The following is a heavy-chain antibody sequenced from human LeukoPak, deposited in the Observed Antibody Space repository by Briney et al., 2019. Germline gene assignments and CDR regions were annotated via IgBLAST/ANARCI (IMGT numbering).Heavy chain of an antibody. CDR3: ATIVDFDWLFFDY. CDR1: GYTLTELS. Sequence: ASVKASCKVSGYTLTELSMHWVRQAPGKGLEWMGGFDPEDGETIYAQKFQGRVTMTEDTSTDTAYMELSSLRSEDTAVYYCATIVDFDWLFFDYWGQGTLVTVSS. J-gene: IGHJ4*02. D-gene: IGHD3-9*01. V-gene: IGHV1-24*01. CDR2: FDPEDGET.